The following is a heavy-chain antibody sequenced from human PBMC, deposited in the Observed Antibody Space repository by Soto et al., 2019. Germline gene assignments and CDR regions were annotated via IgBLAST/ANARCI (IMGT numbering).Heavy chain of an antibody. V-gene: IGHV4-59*01. D-gene: IGHD3-22*01. J-gene: IGHJ4*02. Sequence: QVQLQESGPGLVKPSETLSLTCTVSGGSISSYYWSWIRQPPGKGLEWIGYIYYSGSTNYNPSLKTRVTISVDTRKTQFPLKLSSVTAADTAVYYCARTYYYDSSGYFPFDYWGQGTLVTVSS. CDR2: IYYSGST. CDR3: ARTYYYDSSGYFPFDY. CDR1: GGSISSYY.